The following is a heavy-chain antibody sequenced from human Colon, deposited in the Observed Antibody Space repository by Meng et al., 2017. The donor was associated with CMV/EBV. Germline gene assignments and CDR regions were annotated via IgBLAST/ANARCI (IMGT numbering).Heavy chain of an antibody. V-gene: IGHV3-74*01. J-gene: IGHJ4*02. CDR1: GLTLSTYW. D-gene: IGHD1-26*01. Sequence: VGYGGSLVPLGGSLGPSCAASGLTLSTYWMHWVRQGPGKGPVWLSRISGDGGMTSYADSVKGRFTISRDNAKNTLYLQMNSLRVEDTAVYYCARGVGESLGWEMGYWGQGTLVTVSS. CDR2: ISGDGGMT. CDR3: ARGVGESLGWEMGY.